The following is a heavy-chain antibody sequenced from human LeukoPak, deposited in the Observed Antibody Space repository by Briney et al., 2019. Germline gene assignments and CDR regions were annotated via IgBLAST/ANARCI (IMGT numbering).Heavy chain of an antibody. CDR2: ISSNGGST. V-gene: IGHV3-64*01. J-gene: IGHJ3*02. Sequence: PGGSLRLSCAASGFTFSSYAMHWVRQAPGKGLEYVSAISSNGGSTYYANSVKGRFTISRDNSKNTLYLQMGSLRAEDMAVYYCARVNGIRAFDIWGQGTMVTVSS. CDR1: GFTFSSYA. D-gene: IGHD1-26*01. CDR3: ARVNGIRAFDI.